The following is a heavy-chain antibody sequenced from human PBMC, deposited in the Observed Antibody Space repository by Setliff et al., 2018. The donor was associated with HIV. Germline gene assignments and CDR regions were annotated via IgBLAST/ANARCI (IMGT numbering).Heavy chain of an antibody. Sequence: SETLSLTCAVSGASISSTSYYWGWVRQPPGKGLEWIGSIYYSGSTYYNPSLKSRLTISVDTSNNDFSLTLTSVTAADTALYFCATYLSDNYLDGAFDIWGRGTMVTVSS. CDR2: IYYSGST. V-gene: IGHV4-39*02. CDR3: ATYLSDNYLDGAFDI. J-gene: IGHJ3*02. D-gene: IGHD3-3*01. CDR1: GASISSTSYY.